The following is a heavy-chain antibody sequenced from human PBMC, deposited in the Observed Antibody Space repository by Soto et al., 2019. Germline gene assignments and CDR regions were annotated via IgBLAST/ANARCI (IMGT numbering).Heavy chain of an antibody. CDR3: GRVLVGWYDAFDI. J-gene: IGHJ3*02. CDR2: IYYSGST. V-gene: IGHV4-59*01. Sequence: PSETLSLTCTVSGGSISSYYWSWIRQPPGKGLEWIGYIYYSGSTNYNPSLKSRVTISVDTSKNQFSLKLSSVTAADTAVYYCGRVLVGWYDAFDIWGQGTMVTVSS. CDR1: GGSISSYY. D-gene: IGHD1-26*01.